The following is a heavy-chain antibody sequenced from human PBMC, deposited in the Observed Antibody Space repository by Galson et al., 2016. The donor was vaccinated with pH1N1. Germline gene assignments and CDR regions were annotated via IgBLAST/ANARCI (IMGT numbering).Heavy chain of an antibody. CDR2: ISRSGSTI. V-gene: IGHV3-48*03. CDR3: ARPAEQQWLVILPFGY. J-gene: IGHJ4*02. Sequence: SLRLSCAASGFAFSSYEMNWVRQAPGKGLEWVSHISRSGSTIHYAGSVKGRFTVSRDNAKNSLYLQMNSLRAEDTAVYYCARPAEQQWLVILPFGYWGQGILVTVSS. D-gene: IGHD6-19*01. CDR1: GFAFSSYE.